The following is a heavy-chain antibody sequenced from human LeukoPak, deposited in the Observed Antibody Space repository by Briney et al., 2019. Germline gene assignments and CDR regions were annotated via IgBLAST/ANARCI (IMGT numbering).Heavy chain of an antibody. Sequence: SVKVSCKASGGTFSSYAISWVRQAPGQGLEWMGGIIPIFGTANYAQKFQGRVTMTADKSTSTAYMELSSLRSEDTAVYYCARVVEDTAMDNWFDPWGQGTLVTVSS. CDR2: IIPIFGTA. V-gene: IGHV1-69*06. CDR3: ARVVEDTAMDNWFDP. J-gene: IGHJ5*02. CDR1: GGTFSSYA. D-gene: IGHD5-18*01.